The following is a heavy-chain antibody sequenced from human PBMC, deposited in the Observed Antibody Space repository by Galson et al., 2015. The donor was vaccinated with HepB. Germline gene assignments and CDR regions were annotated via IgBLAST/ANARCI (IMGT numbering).Heavy chain of an antibody. CDR3: AKDQADYYDSSGYSAFDY. Sequence: SLRLSCAASGFTFSSYGMHWVRQAPGKGLEWVAVISYDGSNKYYADSVKGRFTISRDNSKNTLYLQMNSLRAEDTAVYYCAKDQADYYDSSGYSAFDYWGQGTLVTVSS. V-gene: IGHV3-30*18. CDR1: GFTFSSYG. J-gene: IGHJ4*02. CDR2: ISYDGSNK. D-gene: IGHD3-22*01.